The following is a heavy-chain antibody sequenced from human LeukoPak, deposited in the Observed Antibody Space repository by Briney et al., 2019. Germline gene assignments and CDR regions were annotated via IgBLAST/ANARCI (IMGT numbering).Heavy chain of an antibody. V-gene: IGHV3-23*01. CDR3: ARLMRDYYYMDV. D-gene: IGHD2-8*01. CDR1: GFTFSSYA. Sequence: GGSLRLSCAASGFTFSSYAMSWVRQAPGKGLEWVSAISGSGGSTYYADSVKGRFTISRDNSKNTLYLQMNSLRAEDTAVYYCARLMRDYYYMDVRGKGTTVTVSS. CDR2: ISGSGGST. J-gene: IGHJ6*03.